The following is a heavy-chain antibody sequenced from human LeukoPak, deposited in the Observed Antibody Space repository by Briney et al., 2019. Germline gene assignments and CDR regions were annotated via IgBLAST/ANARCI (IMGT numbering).Heavy chain of an antibody. J-gene: IGHJ4*02. CDR3: ARDSPIAGATGGSDY. V-gene: IGHV3-7*01. D-gene: IGHD1-26*01. CDR2: IKQDGSEK. Sequence: GGSLRLSCAASGFSFSTSWTSWVRQAPGKGLEWVANIKQDGSEKNYVASLKGRFTISRDNAKNSLYLQMNSLRAEDTAVYYCARDSPIAGATGGSDYWGQGTLVTVSS. CDR1: GFSFSTSW.